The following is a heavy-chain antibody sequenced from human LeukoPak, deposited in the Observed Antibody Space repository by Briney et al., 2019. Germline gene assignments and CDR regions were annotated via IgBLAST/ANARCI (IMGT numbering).Heavy chain of an antibody. CDR1: GFTFSSYW. CDR3: AKERYSYGYVLGLFDN. J-gene: IGHJ4*02. Sequence: GGTLRLSCAASGFTFSSYWMSWVRQAPGKGLEWVSAITGSGGSTHYADSVKGRFTISRDNSKNTLYLQMHSLRAGDTAVYYCAKERYSYGYVLGLFDNWGQGTLVTVSS. V-gene: IGHV3-23*01. D-gene: IGHD5-18*01. CDR2: ITGSGGST.